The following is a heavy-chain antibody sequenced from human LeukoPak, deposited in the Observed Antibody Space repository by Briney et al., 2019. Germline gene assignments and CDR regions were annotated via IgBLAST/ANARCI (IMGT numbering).Heavy chain of an antibody. D-gene: IGHD4-23*01. CDR3: ARDYGGKDYSLKTKRNYYYYYMDV. Sequence: PSETLSLTCTVSGGSISSSSYYWGWIRQPPGKGLEWIGSIYYSGSTYYNPSLKSRVTISVDTSKNQFSLKLSSVTAADTAVYYCARDYGGKDYSLKTKRNYYYYYMDVWGKGTTVTVSS. J-gene: IGHJ6*03. CDR2: IYYSGST. V-gene: IGHV4-39*07. CDR1: GGSISSSSYY.